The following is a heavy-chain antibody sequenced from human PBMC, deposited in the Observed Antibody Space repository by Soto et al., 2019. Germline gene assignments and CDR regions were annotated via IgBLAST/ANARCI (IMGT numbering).Heavy chain of an antibody. Sequence: EVQLVESGGGLVQPGGSLRLSCVASGFAFSSYWMSWVRQAPGKGLEWVANIKQDGSEKFHVDSVKGRFTISRYNAKNSLYLQMNSLRAEDTAVYYCARGRRITIFGVVYLDYWGQGTRVTVSS. CDR3: ARGRRITIFGVVYLDY. CDR2: IKQDGSEK. J-gene: IGHJ4*02. CDR1: GFAFSSYW. D-gene: IGHD3-3*01. V-gene: IGHV3-7*05.